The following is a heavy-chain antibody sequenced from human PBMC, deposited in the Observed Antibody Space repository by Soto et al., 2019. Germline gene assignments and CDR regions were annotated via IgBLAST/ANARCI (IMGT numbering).Heavy chain of an antibody. V-gene: IGHV1-2*02. CDR2: INPNNGDT. CDR1: GYTFTAHY. Sequence: GASVKVSCKASGYTFTAHYIQWVRQAPGQGFEWMGWINPNNGDTTYAQNFQGRVTLTRDTSISTAYMELSSLRSDDTATYYCTKNREYWGQGTLVTVSS. J-gene: IGHJ4*02. CDR3: TKNREY.